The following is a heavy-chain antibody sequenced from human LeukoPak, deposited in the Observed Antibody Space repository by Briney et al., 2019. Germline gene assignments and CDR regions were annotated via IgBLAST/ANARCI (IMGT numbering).Heavy chain of an antibody. CDR3: AKDPNGDYIGTFDI. V-gene: IGHV3-23*01. Sequence: QSGGSLRLSCAASGFTFTAFWMTWVRQPPGKGLEWVSSISGNGGSTQYADSVQGRFAISRDNSKNTLYLQMNSLRAEDTAVYFCAKDPNGDYIGTFDIWGQGTMVTVSS. CDR1: GFTFTAFW. J-gene: IGHJ3*02. CDR2: ISGNGGST. D-gene: IGHD4-17*01.